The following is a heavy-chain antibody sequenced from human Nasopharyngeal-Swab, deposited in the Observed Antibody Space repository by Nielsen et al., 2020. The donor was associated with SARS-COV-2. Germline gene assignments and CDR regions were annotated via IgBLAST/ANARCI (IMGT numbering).Heavy chain of an antibody. CDR3: ASLLWFGELPSDYYYYGMDV. D-gene: IGHD3-10*01. V-gene: IGHV3-48*04. CDR1: GFTFSSYS. Sequence: GESLKISCAASGFTFSSYSMNWIRQAPGKGLEWISYISSTTYTTYYVDSVKGRFTISRDNAKNSLYLQMNSLRAEDTAVYYCASLLWFGELPSDYYYYGMDVWGQGTTVTVSS. CDR2: ISSTTYTT. J-gene: IGHJ6*02.